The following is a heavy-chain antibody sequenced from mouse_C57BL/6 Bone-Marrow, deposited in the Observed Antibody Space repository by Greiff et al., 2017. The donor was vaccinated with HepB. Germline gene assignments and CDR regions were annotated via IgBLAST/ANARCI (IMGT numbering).Heavy chain of an antibody. CDR1: GFTFSSYA. CDR3: AQLGAFAY. V-gene: IGHV5-4*03. D-gene: IGHD4-1*02. J-gene: IGHJ3*01. Sequence: EVKLVESGGGLVKPGGSLKLSCAASGFTFSSYAMSWVRQTPEKRLEWVATISDGGSYTYYPDNVKGRFTISRDNAKNNLYLQMSHLKSEDTAMYYCAQLGAFAYWGQGTLVTVSA. CDR2: ISDGGSYT.